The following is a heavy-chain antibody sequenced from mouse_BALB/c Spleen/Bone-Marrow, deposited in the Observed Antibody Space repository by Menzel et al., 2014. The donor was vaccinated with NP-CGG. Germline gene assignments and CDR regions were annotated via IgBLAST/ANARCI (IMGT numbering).Heavy chain of an antibody. J-gene: IGHJ1*01. CDR2: IHPNSGNT. D-gene: IGHD2-1*01. CDR3: AREKIYGNYLWYFDV. V-gene: IGHV1S130*01. CDR1: GYTFTSSR. Sequence: QVQLKQSGSVLVRPGASVKLSCKASGYTFTSSRMHWAKQRPGQGLEWIGEIHPNSGNTNYNEKFKGKATLTVDTSSSTAYVDLSSLTSEDSAVYYCAREKIYGNYLWYFDVWGAGTTVTVSS.